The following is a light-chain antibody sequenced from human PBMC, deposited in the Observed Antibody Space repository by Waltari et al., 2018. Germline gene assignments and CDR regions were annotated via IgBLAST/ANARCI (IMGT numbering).Light chain of an antibody. CDR3: TEALQSVT. CDR2: LGS. CDR1: QSLLDNNGYNY. J-gene: IGKJ5*01. Sequence: EIVMTQSPLSLPVTPGEPASISCRSSQSLLDNNGYNYLDWYRQKPGQSPQILIYLGSNRASGVPDRFSGSGSGTDFTLKISRVEAEDAGVYYCTEALQSVTFGQGTRLEIK. V-gene: IGKV2-28*01.